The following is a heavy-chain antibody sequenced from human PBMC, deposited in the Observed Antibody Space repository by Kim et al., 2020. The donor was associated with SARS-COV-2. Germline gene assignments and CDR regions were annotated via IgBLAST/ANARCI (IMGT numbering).Heavy chain of an antibody. V-gene: IGHV4-39*07. CDR2: YSGST. J-gene: IGHJ4*02. Sequence: YSGSTYYKPYLQSRITLSVDKSKDQFSLKLSSGTAADTAVYYCARQFDYWGQGTLVTVSS. CDR3: ARQFDY.